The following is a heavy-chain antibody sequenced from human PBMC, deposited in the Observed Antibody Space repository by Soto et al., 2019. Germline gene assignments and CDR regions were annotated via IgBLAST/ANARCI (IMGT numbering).Heavy chain of an antibody. Sequence: QLQLQESGSGLVKPSQTLSLTCAVSGGSISSGGYSWSWIRQPPGKGREWIGYIYHSGSTYYNPSLKSRVTISVDRSKNQFSLKLSSVTAADTAVYYCARAHYGDYGYGMDVWCQGTTVTVSS. CDR3: ARAHYGDYGYGMDV. V-gene: IGHV4-30-2*01. CDR2: IYHSGST. CDR1: GGSISSGGYS. D-gene: IGHD4-17*01. J-gene: IGHJ6*02.